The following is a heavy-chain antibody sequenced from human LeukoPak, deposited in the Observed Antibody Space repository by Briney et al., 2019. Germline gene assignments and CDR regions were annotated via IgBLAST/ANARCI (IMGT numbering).Heavy chain of an antibody. CDR1: GYTFIGYY. CDR2: INPNSGGT. V-gene: IGHV1-2*02. J-gene: IGHJ6*02. CDR3: ARGHGSGATHYYYGMDV. Sequence: ASVKVSCKASGYTFIGYYMHWVRQAPGQGLEWMGWINPNSGGTNYAQKFQGRVTMTRDTSISTAYMELSRLRSDDTAVYYCARGHGSGATHYYYGMDVWGQGTTVTVSS. D-gene: IGHD3-10*01.